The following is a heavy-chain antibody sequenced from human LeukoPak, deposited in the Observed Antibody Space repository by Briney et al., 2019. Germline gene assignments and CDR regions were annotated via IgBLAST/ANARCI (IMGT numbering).Heavy chain of an antibody. V-gene: IGHV3-30-3*01. J-gene: IGHJ4*02. Sequence: GGSLRLSRAASGFTFSSYAMHWVRQAPGKGLEWVAVISYDGSNKYYADSVKGRFTISRDNSKNTLYLQMNSLRAEDTAVCYCARDSDSSGWYSWVDYWGQGTLVTVSS. CDR2: ISYDGSNK. D-gene: IGHD6-19*01. CDR1: GFTFSSYA. CDR3: ARDSDSSGWYSWVDY.